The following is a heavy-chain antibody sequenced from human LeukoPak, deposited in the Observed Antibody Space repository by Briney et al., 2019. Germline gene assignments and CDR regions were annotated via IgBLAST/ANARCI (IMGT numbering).Heavy chain of an antibody. CDR3: ARASVTRPIYYYYYYMDV. D-gene: IGHD4-11*01. CDR2: IYHSGST. V-gene: IGHV4-34*01. CDR1: GGSFSGYY. Sequence: SETLSLTCAVYGGSFSGYYWSWIRQPPGKGLEWIGEIYHSGSTNYNPSLKSRVTISVDKSKNQFSLKLSSVTAADTAVYYCARASVTRPIYYYYYYMDVWGKGTTVTVSS. J-gene: IGHJ6*03.